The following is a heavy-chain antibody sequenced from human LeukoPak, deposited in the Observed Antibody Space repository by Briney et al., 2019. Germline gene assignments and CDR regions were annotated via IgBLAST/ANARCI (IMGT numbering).Heavy chain of an antibody. V-gene: IGHV4-39*07. Sequence: SETLSLTCTVSGGSISSSSYYWGWIRQPPGKGLEWIGSIYYSGSTYYNPSLKSRVTISVDTSKNQFSLKLSSVTAADTAVYYCARGNYDILTGYISYNWFDPWGQGTLVTVSS. CDR1: GGSISSSSYY. J-gene: IGHJ5*02. CDR3: ARGNYDILTGYISYNWFDP. CDR2: IYYSGST. D-gene: IGHD3-9*01.